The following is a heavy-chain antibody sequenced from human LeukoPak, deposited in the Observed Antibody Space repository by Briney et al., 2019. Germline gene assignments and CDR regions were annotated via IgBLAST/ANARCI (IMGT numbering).Heavy chain of an antibody. D-gene: IGHD6-25*01. CDR3: ARDASARSLAT. CDR1: GGSISDYY. V-gene: IGHV4-59*01. CDR2: IYHSENT. J-gene: IGHJ5*02. Sequence: PSETLSLTCTVSGGSISDYYWSWIRQPPGKGLEWVGCIYHSENTNYNPSLKSRVTISVDTSKNQFSLKLISVTAADTAVYYCARDASARSLATWGQGTLITVSS.